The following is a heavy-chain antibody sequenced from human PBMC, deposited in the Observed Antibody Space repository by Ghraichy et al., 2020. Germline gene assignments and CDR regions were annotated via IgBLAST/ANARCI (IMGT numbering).Heavy chain of an antibody. D-gene: IGHD6-19*01. CDR2: INHSGST. J-gene: IGHJ5*02. Sequence: SETLSLTCAVYGGSFSGYYWSWIRQPPGKGLEWIGEINHSGSTDYNPSLKSRVTISVDTSKNQFSLKLSSVTAADTAVYYCARGAGWYNPWGQGTLVTVSS. CDR3: ARGAGWYNP. V-gene: IGHV4-34*01. CDR1: GGSFSGYY.